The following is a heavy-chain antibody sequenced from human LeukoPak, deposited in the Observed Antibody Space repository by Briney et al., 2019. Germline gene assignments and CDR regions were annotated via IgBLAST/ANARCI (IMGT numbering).Heavy chain of an antibody. CDR1: GGSFSGYY. CDR3: ARARTTVVTPGSYYFDY. J-gene: IGHJ4*02. Sequence: SETLSLTCAVYGGSFSGYYWSWIRQPPGKGLERIGEINHSGSTNYNPSLKSRVTISVDTSKNQFSLKLSSVTAADTAVYYCARARTTVVTPGSYYFDYWGQGTLVTVSS. D-gene: IGHD4-23*01. CDR2: INHSGST. V-gene: IGHV4-34*01.